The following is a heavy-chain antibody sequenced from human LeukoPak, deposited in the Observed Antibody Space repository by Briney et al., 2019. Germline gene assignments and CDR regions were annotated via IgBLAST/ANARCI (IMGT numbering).Heavy chain of an antibody. CDR1: GFTFSNFW. V-gene: IGHV3-7*04. D-gene: IGHD1-1*01. J-gene: IGHJ4*02. Sequence: QTGGSLRLSCAVSGFTFSNFWMSWVRQAPGRGLEWVANIHPEGNEKYHVESVKGRFTISRDNTKNLLFLQMNGLRVEDTAVYYCARGDDFSGDHWGQGTLVTVSS. CDR2: IHPEGNEK. CDR3: ARGDDFSGDH.